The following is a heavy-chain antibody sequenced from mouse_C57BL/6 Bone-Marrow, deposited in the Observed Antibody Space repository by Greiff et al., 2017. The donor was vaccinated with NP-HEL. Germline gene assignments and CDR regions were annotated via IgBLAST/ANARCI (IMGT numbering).Heavy chain of an antibody. CDR3: ARLGGNYKGYYLDY. V-gene: IGHV3-8*01. CDR2: ISYSGST. J-gene: IGHJ2*01. D-gene: IGHD2-1*01. Sequence: EVKLQESGPGLAKPSQTLSLTCSVTGYSITSDYWNWIRKFPGNKLEYMGYISYSGSTYYNPSLKRRLSITRETSKNKYYQQWNSVTTEDTATYYCARLGGNYKGYYLDYWGQGTTLTVSS. CDR1: GYSITSDY.